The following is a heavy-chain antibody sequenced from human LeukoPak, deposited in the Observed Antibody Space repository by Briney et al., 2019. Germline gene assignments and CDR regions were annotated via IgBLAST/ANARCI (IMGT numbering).Heavy chain of an antibody. J-gene: IGHJ4*02. D-gene: IGHD3-3*01. CDR3: GRAYDFSRH. CDR2: ISSSSSTI. Sequence: GGSLRLSCAASGLTFSSYSMNWVRQAPGKGLEWVSYISSSSSTIYYADSVKGRFTISRDNAKNSLYLQMNSLRAEDTALYYCGRAYDFSRHWGQGTLVTVSS. V-gene: IGHV3-48*01. CDR1: GLTFSSYS.